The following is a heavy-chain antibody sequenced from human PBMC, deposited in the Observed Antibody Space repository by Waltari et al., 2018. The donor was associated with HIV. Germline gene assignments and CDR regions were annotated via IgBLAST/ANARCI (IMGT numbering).Heavy chain of an antibody. J-gene: IGHJ5*02. Sequence: QVQLVQSGAEVKKPGASVKVSCKASGYTFTGYYMHWVRQAPGQGLEWMGRINPDSGGTNFAQKVQGSVTMTRYTSISTAYMELSRLRSDDTAVYYCARAGYDTFEPWGQGTLVTVSS. CDR3: ARAGYDTFEP. CDR2: INPDSGGT. V-gene: IGHV1-2*06. CDR1: GYTFTGYY. D-gene: IGHD2-15*01.